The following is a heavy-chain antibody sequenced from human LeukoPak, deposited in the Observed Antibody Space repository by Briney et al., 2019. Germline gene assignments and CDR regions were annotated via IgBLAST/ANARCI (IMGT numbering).Heavy chain of an antibody. J-gene: IGHJ4*02. V-gene: IGHV3-30*18. Sequence: GGSLRLSCAASGFTVSSNYMNWVRQAPGKGLEWVTVISYDGSGDKYCADSVKGRFTISRDNSKNTVYLQMNSLRAEDTAVYYCAKAYDFWSGYPDYWGRGTLVTVSS. CDR3: AKAYDFWSGYPDY. CDR1: GFTVSSNY. CDR2: ISYDGSGDK. D-gene: IGHD3-3*01.